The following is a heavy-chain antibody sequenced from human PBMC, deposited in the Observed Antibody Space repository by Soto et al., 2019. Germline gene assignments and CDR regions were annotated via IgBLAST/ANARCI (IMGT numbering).Heavy chain of an antibody. D-gene: IGHD3-3*01. J-gene: IGHJ6*02. Sequence: GGSLRLSCAASGFTFSSYEMNWVRQAPGKGLEWVSYISSSGSTIYYADSVKGRFTISRDNAKNSLYLQMNSLRAEDTAVYYCAKGGESRYYDFWSGYYTGIYYYGMDVWGQGTTVTVSS. CDR2: ISSSGSTI. CDR3: AKGGESRYYDFWSGYYTGIYYYGMDV. CDR1: GFTFSSYE. V-gene: IGHV3-48*03.